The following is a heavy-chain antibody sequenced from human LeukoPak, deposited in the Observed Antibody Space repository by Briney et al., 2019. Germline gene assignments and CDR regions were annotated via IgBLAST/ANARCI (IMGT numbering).Heavy chain of an antibody. V-gene: IGHV4-34*01. D-gene: IGHD1-26*01. CDR3: ARLPTEWVDY. CDR2: INHSGST. J-gene: IGHJ4*02. CDR1: GGSFSGYY. Sequence: SETLSLTCAVYGGSFSGYYWSWIRQPPGKGLGWIGEINHSGSTNYNPSLKSRVTISVDTSKNQFSLKLSSVTAADTAVYYCARLPTEWVDYWGQGTLVTVSS.